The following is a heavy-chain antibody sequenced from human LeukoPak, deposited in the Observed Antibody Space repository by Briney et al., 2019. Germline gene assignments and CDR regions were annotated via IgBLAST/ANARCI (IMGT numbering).Heavy chain of an antibody. Sequence: ASVKVSCKASGYTFTSYGLSWVRQAPGQGLEWMGWINPNSGGTNYAQKFQGRVTMTRDTSISTAYMELSRLRSDDTAVYYCCPGIAAAGAFDIWGQGTMVTVSS. V-gene: IGHV1-2*02. CDR1: GYTFTSYG. J-gene: IGHJ3*02. CDR3: CPGIAAAGAFDI. CDR2: INPNSGGT. D-gene: IGHD6-13*01.